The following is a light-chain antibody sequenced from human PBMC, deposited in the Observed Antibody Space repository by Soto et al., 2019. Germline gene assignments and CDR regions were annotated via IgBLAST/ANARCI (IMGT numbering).Light chain of an antibody. J-gene: IGLJ2*01. V-gene: IGLV2-14*03. CDR2: DVN. CDR1: SSDVGSYNF. CDR3: SSYSGSTTRVV. Sequence: QSALTQPASVSGSPGQSITISCTGTSSDVGSYNFVSWYQQHPGKAPKLMIYDVNNRPSGVSNRFSGSKSGNTASLTISGLQAEDEADDYCSSYSGSTTRVVFGGGTKLTVL.